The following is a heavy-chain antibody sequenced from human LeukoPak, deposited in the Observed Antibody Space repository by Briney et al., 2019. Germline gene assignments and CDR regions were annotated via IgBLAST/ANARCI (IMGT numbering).Heavy chain of an antibody. Sequence: GGSLRLSCAASGFTFSSYSMNWVRQAPGKGLEWVSSISSSSSYIYYADSVKGRFTISRDNAKNSLYLQMNSLRAEDTAVYYCARAEGAVAVYFDYWGQGTLVTVSS. V-gene: IGHV3-21*01. CDR3: ARAEGAVAVYFDY. D-gene: IGHD6-19*01. CDR2: ISSSSSYI. J-gene: IGHJ4*02. CDR1: GFTFSSYS.